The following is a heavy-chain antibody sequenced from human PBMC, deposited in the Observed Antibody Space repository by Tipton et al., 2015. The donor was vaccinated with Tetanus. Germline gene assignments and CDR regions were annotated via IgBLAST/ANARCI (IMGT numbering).Heavy chain of an antibody. J-gene: IGHJ6*02. Sequence: SLRLSCAASGFTFSSYFMNWVRQAPGKGLEWVSGISHDGISSHYAASVRGRFTISRDSSKNMLYLQMNNLGAEDTAVYYCAKDVFDYSGMDVWGQGTTVTVSS. CDR1: GFTFSSYF. CDR2: ISHDGISS. V-gene: IGHV3-23*01. D-gene: IGHD3-9*01. CDR3: AKDVFDYSGMDV.